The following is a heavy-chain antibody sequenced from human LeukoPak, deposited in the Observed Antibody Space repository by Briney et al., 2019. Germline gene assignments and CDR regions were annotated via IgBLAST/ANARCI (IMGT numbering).Heavy chain of an antibody. CDR2: IKQDGSEK. J-gene: IGHJ4*02. D-gene: IGHD6-13*01. Sequence: AGGSLRLSCAASGFTFSSYWMSWVRQAPGKGLEWVANIKQDGSEKYYVDSVKGRFTISRDNAKNSLYLQMNSLRAEDTAVYYCAGPLGEQLANFDYWGQGTLVTVSS. CDR3: AGPLGEQLANFDY. V-gene: IGHV3-7*01. CDR1: GFTFSSYW.